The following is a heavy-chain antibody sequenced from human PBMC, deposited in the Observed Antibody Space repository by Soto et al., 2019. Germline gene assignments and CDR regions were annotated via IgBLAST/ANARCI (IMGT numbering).Heavy chain of an antibody. CDR3: ARDIYDFWSGYFNWFDP. CDR1: GDSVSSNSAA. Sequence: SQTLSLTCAISGDSVSSNSAAWNWIRQSPSRGLEWLGRTYNRSKWYNDYAVSVKSRITINPDTSTNQFSLHLNSVTPEDTAVYYCARDIYDFWSGYFNWFDPWGQGTLVTVSS. CDR2: TYNRSKWYN. V-gene: IGHV6-1*01. D-gene: IGHD3-3*01. J-gene: IGHJ5*02.